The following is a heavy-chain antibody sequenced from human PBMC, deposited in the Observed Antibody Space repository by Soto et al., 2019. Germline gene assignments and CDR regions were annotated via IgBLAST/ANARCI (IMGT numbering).Heavy chain of an antibody. D-gene: IGHD2-2*01. CDR1: GYTFTSYG. J-gene: IGHJ3*02. CDR2: ISAYNGNT. V-gene: IGHV1-18*01. Sequence: GASVKVSCKASGYTFTSYGISWGRQAPGQGLEWMGWISAYNGNTNYAQRLQGRVTMTTDTSTSTAYMELRSLRSDDTAVYYCARDWVSCSSTSCYRKAFDIWGQGTMVTVSS. CDR3: ARDWVSCSSTSCYRKAFDI.